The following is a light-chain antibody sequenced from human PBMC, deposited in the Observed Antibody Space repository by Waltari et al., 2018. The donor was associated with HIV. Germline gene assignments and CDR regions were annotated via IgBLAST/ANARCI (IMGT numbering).Light chain of an antibody. CDR2: GNS. CDR3: QSYDSSLSGPWV. V-gene: IGLV1-40*01. Sequence: QSVLTQPPSVSGAPGQRVTISCTGSSSNIGAGYDVHWYQQLPGTAPKLLIYGNSNRPAGVPVRFAGSKSGTAASLGITGLQAEDEADYYCQSYDSSLSGPWVFGGGTKLTVL. CDR1: SSNIGAGYD. J-gene: IGLJ3*02.